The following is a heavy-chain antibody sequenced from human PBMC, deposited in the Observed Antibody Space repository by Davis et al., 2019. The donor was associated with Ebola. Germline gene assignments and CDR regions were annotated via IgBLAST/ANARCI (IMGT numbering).Heavy chain of an antibody. CDR2: IWYDGSNK. CDR1: GFTFSGSA. Sequence: GESLKISCAASGFTFSGSAMHWVRQAPGKGLEWVAVIWYDGSNKCYADSEKGRFTISRDNSKNTLYLQMNSLRAEDTAVYYCARGAGYSSSWSDYWGQGTLVTVSS. J-gene: IGHJ4*02. CDR3: ARGAGYSSSWSDY. V-gene: IGHV3-33*08. D-gene: IGHD6-13*01.